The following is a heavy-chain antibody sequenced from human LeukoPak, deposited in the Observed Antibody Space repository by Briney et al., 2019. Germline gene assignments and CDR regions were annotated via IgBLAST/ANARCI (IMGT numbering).Heavy chain of an antibody. CDR3: AKEFPPNFPLYYFDY. V-gene: IGHV3-23*01. D-gene: IGHD2-21*01. Sequence: GGSLRLSCAASGFTFSTYAMTWVRQAPGKGLEWVSAISGSGGSTYYADSVKGRFTISRDDSKNTLHLQMNSLRAEDTAVYYCAKEFPPNFPLYYFDYWGQGTLVTVSS. CDR1: GFTFSTYA. CDR2: ISGSGGST. J-gene: IGHJ4*02.